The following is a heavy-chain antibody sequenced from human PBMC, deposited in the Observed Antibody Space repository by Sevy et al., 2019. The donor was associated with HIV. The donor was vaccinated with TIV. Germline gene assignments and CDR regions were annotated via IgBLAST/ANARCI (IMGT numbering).Heavy chain of an antibody. CDR1: GFTLSSYT. Sequence: GGYLRLSCEASGFTLSSYTMNWVRQSPEKGLEWVATFDRTDITHYADSVKGRFIISRDTAKNSLFLQMNSLRDGDTAMYFCVRDERAIASHFDYWGRGTLVTVSS. V-gene: IGHV3-48*02. CDR3: VRDERAIASHFDY. J-gene: IGHJ4*02. D-gene: IGHD2-21*01. CDR2: FDRTDIT.